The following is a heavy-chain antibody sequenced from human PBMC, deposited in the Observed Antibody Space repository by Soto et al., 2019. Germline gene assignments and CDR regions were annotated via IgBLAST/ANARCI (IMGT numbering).Heavy chain of an antibody. CDR3: ARHLFSIVARVEQLVRAPNWFDP. Sequence: PSETLSLTCTVSDDSIISSYYWGWIRQPPGKGLEWIGSIYYSGSSYYNPSLKSRVTISVDTSKNQFSLKLSSVIAADTAIYYCARHLFSIVARVEQLVRAPNWFDPWGQGTLVTVSS. J-gene: IGHJ5*02. V-gene: IGHV4-39*01. D-gene: IGHD6-6*01. CDR1: DDSIISSYY. CDR2: IYYSGSS.